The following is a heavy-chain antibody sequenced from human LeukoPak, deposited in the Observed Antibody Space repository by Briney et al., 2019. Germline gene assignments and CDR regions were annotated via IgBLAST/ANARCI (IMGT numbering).Heavy chain of an antibody. CDR3: ARSSGATTENEFDY. CDR1: GGTFSSYA. CDR2: IIPILGIA. D-gene: IGHD1-26*01. Sequence: GASVKVSCKASGGTFSSYAISWVRQAPGQGLEWMGRIIPILGIANYAQKFQGRVTITADKSTSTAYMELSSLRSEDTAVYYCARSSGATTENEFDYWGQGTLVTVSS. V-gene: IGHV1-69*04. J-gene: IGHJ4*02.